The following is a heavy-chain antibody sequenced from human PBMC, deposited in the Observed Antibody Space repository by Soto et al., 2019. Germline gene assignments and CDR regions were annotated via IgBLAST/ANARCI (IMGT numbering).Heavy chain of an antibody. V-gene: IGHV3-43*01. CDR2: ISWDGGSI. Sequence: GGSLRLSCEASGFTFDGYMMHWVRQAPGKGLEWISLISWDGGSIDYADSIKGRFTVSRDNSKNSLFLDMHSLETEDTAVYYCAKEGNGGASLDSWGQGTLVTVSS. D-gene: IGHD2-21*01. CDR1: GFTFDGYM. J-gene: IGHJ5*01. CDR3: AKEGNGGASLDS.